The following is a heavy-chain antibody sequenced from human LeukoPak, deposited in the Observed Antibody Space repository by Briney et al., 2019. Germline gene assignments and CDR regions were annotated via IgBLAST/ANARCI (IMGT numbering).Heavy chain of an antibody. CDR1: GFTFSDYY. V-gene: IGHV3-11*01. Sequence: GGSLRLSCAASGFTFSDYYMSWIRQAPGKGLEWVSYISSSGSTIYYADSVKGRFTISRDNAKNSLYLQMNSLRAEDTAVYYCARDMDTAIPWFDPWGQGTLVIVSS. CDR2: ISSSGSTI. J-gene: IGHJ5*02. CDR3: ARDMDTAIPWFDP. D-gene: IGHD5-18*01.